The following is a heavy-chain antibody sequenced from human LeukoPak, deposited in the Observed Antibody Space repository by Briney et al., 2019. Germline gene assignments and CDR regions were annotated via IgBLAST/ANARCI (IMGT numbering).Heavy chain of an antibody. Sequence: GGSLRFSCAASGFTFSSYSMTWVRQAPGKGLEWVSSISSSSSYIYYADSVKGRFTISRDNAKNSLYLQMNSLRAEDTAVYYCARDFNYYDSSGKQTWGQGTLVTVSS. CDR1: GFTFSSYS. CDR3: ARDFNYYDSSGKQT. D-gene: IGHD3-22*01. V-gene: IGHV3-21*01. J-gene: IGHJ4*02. CDR2: ISSSSSYI.